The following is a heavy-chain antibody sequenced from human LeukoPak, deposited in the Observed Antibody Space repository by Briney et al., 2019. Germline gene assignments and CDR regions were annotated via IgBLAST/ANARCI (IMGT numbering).Heavy chain of an antibody. V-gene: IGHV3-15*01. D-gene: IGHD4-11*01. CDR3: TKEDYGNYVSPH. CDR2: IKRKSDGGAT. Sequence: GGSLRLSCAASGFTFSNAWMSWVRQAPGKGLEWVGRIKRKSDGGATDYAAPVKGRFTISRDDSKITLYLQMNSLKTEDTALYYCTKEDYGNYVSPHWGQGTLVTVSS. CDR1: GFTFSNAW. J-gene: IGHJ4*02.